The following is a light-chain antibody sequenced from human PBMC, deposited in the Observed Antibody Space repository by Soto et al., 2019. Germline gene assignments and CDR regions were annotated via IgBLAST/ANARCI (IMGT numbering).Light chain of an antibody. CDR3: QHYNNWPLT. V-gene: IGKV3-15*01. J-gene: IGKJ4*01. Sequence: IVMTHSPATLSVSPGERASLSFRASQSVSSNLAWYQQKPCQTPRLLIYATSTRATGIPARFSGSGSGTEFTLTISSLQSEDFAVYYCQHYNNWPLTFGGGTKVDIK. CDR1: QSVSSN. CDR2: ATS.